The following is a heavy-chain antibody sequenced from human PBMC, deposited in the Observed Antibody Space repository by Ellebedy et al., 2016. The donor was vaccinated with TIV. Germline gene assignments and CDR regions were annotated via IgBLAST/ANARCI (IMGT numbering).Heavy chain of an antibody. CDR3: ARGVVTAIRAYYFDY. D-gene: IGHD2-21*02. V-gene: IGHV3-30-3*01. CDR1: GFTFSSCA. J-gene: IGHJ4*02. CDR2: ISYDGSNK. Sequence: GESLKISCAASGFTFSSCAMHWVRQAPGKGLEWVAVISYDGSNKYYADSVKGRFTISRDNSKNTLYLQMNSLRAEDTAVYYCARGVVTAIRAYYFDYWGQGTLVTVSS.